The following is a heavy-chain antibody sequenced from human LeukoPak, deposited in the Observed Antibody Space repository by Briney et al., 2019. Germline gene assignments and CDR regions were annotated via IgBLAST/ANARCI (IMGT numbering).Heavy chain of an antibody. CDR2: ISSSSSYI. D-gene: IGHD3-10*02. J-gene: IGHJ4*02. CDR1: GFTLSSYS. Sequence: GGSLRLSCAASGFTLSSYSMKWVRQAPGKGLEWVSFISSSSSYIYYADSVKGRFTISRDNAKNSLYLQMNSLRAEDTAVYYCARGTMFPYYSDYWGQGTLVTVSS. CDR3: ARGTMFPYYSDY. V-gene: IGHV3-21*01.